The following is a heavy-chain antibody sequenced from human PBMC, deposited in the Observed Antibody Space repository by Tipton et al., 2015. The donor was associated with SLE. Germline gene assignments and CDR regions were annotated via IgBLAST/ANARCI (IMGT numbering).Heavy chain of an antibody. CDR1: RFTFSNYG. J-gene: IGHJ3*02. Sequence: GSLRLSCAASRFTFSNYGIHWVRQAPGKGLEWVAFIRYDGSNKYYADSVKGRFTISRDNSKNTLYLQMNSLRAEDTAVYYCAKDKAYSSGWYASFDIWGQGTMVTVSS. CDR2: IRYDGSNK. D-gene: IGHD6-19*01. CDR3: AKDKAYSSGWYASFDI. V-gene: IGHV3-30*02.